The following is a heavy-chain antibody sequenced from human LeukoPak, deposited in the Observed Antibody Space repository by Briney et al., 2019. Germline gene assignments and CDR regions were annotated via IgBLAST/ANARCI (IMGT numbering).Heavy chain of an antibody. Sequence: ASVKVSCKASGGTFSSYAISWVRQAPGQGLEWMGGIIPIFGTANYAQKFQGRVTMTRDTSISTAYMELSRLRSDDTAVYYCARGHCTNGVCYSYMDVWGKGTTVTVSS. CDR3: ARGHCTNGVCYSYMDV. D-gene: IGHD2-8*01. CDR2: IIPIFGTA. V-gene: IGHV1-69*05. J-gene: IGHJ6*03. CDR1: GGTFSSYA.